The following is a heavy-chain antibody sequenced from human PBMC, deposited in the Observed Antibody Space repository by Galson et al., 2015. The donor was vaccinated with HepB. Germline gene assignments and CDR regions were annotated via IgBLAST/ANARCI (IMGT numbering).Heavy chain of an antibody. Sequence: SLRLSCAASGFTFSSYGMHWVRQAPGKGLEWVAVVSQDGSNKYYADSVKGRFIISRDNSKNTLYLQMNSLRAEDTAVYYCAKPRIMITFGGGNSFDFWGQGTLVTVSS. J-gene: IGHJ4*02. CDR2: VSQDGSNK. V-gene: IGHV3-30*18. CDR3: AKPRIMITFGGGNSFDF. CDR1: GFTFSSYG. D-gene: IGHD3-16*01.